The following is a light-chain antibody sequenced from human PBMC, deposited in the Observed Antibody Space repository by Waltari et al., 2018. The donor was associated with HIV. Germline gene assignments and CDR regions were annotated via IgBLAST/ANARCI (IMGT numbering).Light chain of an antibody. J-gene: IGLJ3*02. CDR1: SSNLRSTS. CDR2: RNN. CDR3: AAWDDSLSGPGV. V-gene: IGLV1-47*01. Sequence: QSVLTQQPSASGTPGQRVTISCSGSSSNLRSTSVYWYQPLPGTAPKLLIYRNNQRPSGVPDRCSGSKSGTSASLAISGLRSEDEADYYCAAWDDSLSGPGVFGGGTKLTVL.